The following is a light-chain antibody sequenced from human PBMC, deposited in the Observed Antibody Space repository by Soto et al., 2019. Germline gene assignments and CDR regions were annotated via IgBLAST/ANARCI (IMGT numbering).Light chain of an antibody. CDR1: QSVSSSS. V-gene: IGKV3-20*01. J-gene: IGKJ2*01. Sequence: EIVLTQSPGTLSLSPGERATLSCRASQSVSSSSLAWYQQKPGQAPRLLIYGASSRATGIPDRFSGSGSGTDFILTISRLEPEDFAVFYCQQYGNSPHTFGQGTRLEIK. CDR3: QQYGNSPHT. CDR2: GAS.